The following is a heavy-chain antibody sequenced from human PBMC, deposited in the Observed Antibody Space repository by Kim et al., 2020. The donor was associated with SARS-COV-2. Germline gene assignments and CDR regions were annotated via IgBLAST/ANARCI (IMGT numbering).Heavy chain of an antibody. V-gene: IGHV4-59*08. J-gene: IGHJ4*02. CDR1: GGSISSYY. CDR3: ARLHYYGSGSYYNGDY. Sequence: SETLSLTCTVSGGSISSYYWSWIRQPPGKGLEWIGYIYYSGSTNYNPSLKSRVTISVDTSKNQFSLKLSSVTAADTAVYYCARLHYYGSGSYYNGDYWGQGTLVTVSS. CDR2: IYYSGST. D-gene: IGHD3-10*01.